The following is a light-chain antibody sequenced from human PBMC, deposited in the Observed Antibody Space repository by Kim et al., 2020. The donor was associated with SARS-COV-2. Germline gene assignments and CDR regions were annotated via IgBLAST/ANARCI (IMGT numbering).Light chain of an antibody. CDR3: QQLDTYPLT. CDR1: PAISSY. J-gene: IGKJ4*01. CDR2: AAS. Sequence: DIQLTQSPSFLSASVGDRVTITCRASPAISSYLAWYQQKPGKAPKLLIYAASTLQSGVPSRFSGSGSGAEFTLTITSLQPEDFATYYCQQLDTYPLTFGGGTKVDIK. V-gene: IGKV1-9*01.